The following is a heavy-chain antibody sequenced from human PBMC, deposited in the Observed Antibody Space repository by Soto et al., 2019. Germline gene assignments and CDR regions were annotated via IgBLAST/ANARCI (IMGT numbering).Heavy chain of an antibody. CDR3: SKVAAYSKGQFDY. Sequence: EVQLVESGGGLVQPGRSLRLSCAASGFTFDDYAMHWVRQAPGKGLEWVSGISWNSGIIAYADSVKGRFTISRDNAKNSLFLQMNSLRAEDMALYYCSKVAAYSKGQFDYWGQGTLVTVSS. J-gene: IGHJ4*02. D-gene: IGHD3-9*01. CDR1: GFTFDDYA. V-gene: IGHV3-9*03. CDR2: ISWNSGII.